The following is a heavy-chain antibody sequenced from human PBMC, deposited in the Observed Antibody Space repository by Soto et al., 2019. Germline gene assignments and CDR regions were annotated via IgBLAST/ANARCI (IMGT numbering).Heavy chain of an antibody. V-gene: IGHV6-1*01. CDR3: AREGDCSSTSCYNFVSDNWFDP. CDR1: GDSVSSNSAA. J-gene: IGHJ5*02. D-gene: IGHD2-2*02. Sequence: PSQTLSLTCAISGDSVSSNSAAWNWIRQSPSRGLEWLGRPYYRSKWYNDYAVSVKSRITINPDTSKNQFSLQLNSVTPEDTAVYYCAREGDCSSTSCYNFVSDNWFDPWGQGTLVTVSS. CDR2: PYYRSKWYN.